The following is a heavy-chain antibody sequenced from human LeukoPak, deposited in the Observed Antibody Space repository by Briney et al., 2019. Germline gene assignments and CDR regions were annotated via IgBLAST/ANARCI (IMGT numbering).Heavy chain of an antibody. CDR2: IIPIFGTA. J-gene: IGHJ6*04. D-gene: IGHD6-19*01. Sequence: SVKASCKASGGTFSSYAIGWVRQAPGQGLEWMGRIIPIFGTANYAQKFQGRVTITTDESTSTAYMELSSLRSEDTAVYYCARIGIAVAGTGFDPWGKGTTVTVSS. V-gene: IGHV1-69*05. CDR3: ARIGIAVAGTGFDP. CDR1: GGTFSSYA.